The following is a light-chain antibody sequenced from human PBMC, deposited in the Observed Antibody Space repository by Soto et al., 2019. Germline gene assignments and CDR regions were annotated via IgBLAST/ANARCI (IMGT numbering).Light chain of an antibody. CDR1: SSDAGGYNY. J-gene: IGLJ1*01. Sequence: QSALTQPASVSGSPGQSLTISCTGTSSDAGGYNYVSWYQHHPGKAPKLMIYDVNNRPSGVSNRFFGSKSGNTASLTISGLQAEDEADYYCSSYSSSSLYVFGTATKLTVL. CDR2: DVN. CDR3: SSYSSSSLYV. V-gene: IGLV2-14*03.